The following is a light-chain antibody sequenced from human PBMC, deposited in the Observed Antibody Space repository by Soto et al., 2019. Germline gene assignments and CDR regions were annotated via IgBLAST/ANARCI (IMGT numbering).Light chain of an antibody. J-gene: IGKJ4*01. CDR1: QSVITN. CDR2: QES. CDR3: QHYNNWPLT. V-gene: IGKV3-15*01. Sequence: EIVMTQSPATLSVSPGERATLSCRASQSVITNLAWFQQKPGQVPRLIIYQESIRATGIPARFSGSGSGTEFTLTICSLQSEDFAVYYCQHYNNWPLTFGGGTKVDIK.